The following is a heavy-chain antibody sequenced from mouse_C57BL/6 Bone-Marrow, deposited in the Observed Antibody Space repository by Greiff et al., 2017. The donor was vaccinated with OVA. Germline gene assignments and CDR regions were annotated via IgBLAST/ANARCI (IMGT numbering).Heavy chain of an antibody. D-gene: IGHD1-1*01. J-gene: IGHJ4*01. CDR2: ISDGGSYT. Sequence: EVMLVESGGGLVKPGGSLKLSCAASGFTFSSYAMSWVRQTPEKRLEWVATISDGGSYTYYPDNVKGRFTISRDNAKNNLYLQMSHLKSEDTAMYYGARDTPFTTVVAMDYWGQGTSVTVSS. V-gene: IGHV5-4*01. CDR1: GFTFSSYA. CDR3: ARDTPFTTVVAMDY.